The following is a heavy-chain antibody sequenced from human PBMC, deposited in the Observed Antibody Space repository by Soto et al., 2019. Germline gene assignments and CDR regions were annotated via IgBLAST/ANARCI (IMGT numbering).Heavy chain of an antibody. Sequence: EVQLLESGGGLVQPGGSLRLSCAASGFSFNSYAMSWVRQAPGKGLEWVSGMSGSGGSTYYANSVKGRFTISRDNSKNTLYLQMNSRRDVDTAVYYCAKDSTAYSSSYDFDSWGQGNLVTVSS. J-gene: IGHJ4*02. CDR1: GFSFNSYA. V-gene: IGHV3-23*01. CDR3: AKDSTAYSSSYDFDS. D-gene: IGHD6-6*01. CDR2: MSGSGGST.